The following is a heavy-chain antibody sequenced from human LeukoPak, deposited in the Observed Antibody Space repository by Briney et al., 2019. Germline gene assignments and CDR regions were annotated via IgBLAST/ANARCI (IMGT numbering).Heavy chain of an antibody. D-gene: IGHD3-9*01. CDR3: ARDRGYFDWLLDY. V-gene: IGHV3-7*01. CDR1: GFTFSSCW. CDR2: IKQDGSEK. Sequence: GGSLRLSCAASGFTFSSCWMSWVRQAPGKGLEWVANIKQDGSEKYYVDSVKGRFTISRDNAKNSLYLQMNSLRAEDTAVYYCARDRGYFDWLLDYWGQGTLVTVSS. J-gene: IGHJ4*02.